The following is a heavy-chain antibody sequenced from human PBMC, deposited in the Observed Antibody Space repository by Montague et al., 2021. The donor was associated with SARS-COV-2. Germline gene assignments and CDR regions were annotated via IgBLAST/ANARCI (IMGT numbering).Heavy chain of an antibody. D-gene: IGHD4-23*01. Sequence: SETLSLTCTVSGGSISSSSYYWGWIRQPPGKGLEWIGSIYYSGSTYYNPSLKSRVTISIDTTKNQFSLKLSSVTAADTAVYYCARYDVGHDYGGNRIGNDGFDIWGQGTMVTVSS. V-gene: IGHV4-39*01. J-gene: IGHJ3*02. CDR3: ARYDVGHDYGGNRIGNDGFDI. CDR1: GGSISSSSYY. CDR2: IYYSGST.